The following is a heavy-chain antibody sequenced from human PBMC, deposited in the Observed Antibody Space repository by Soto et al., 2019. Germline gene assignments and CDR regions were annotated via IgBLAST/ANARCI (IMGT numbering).Heavy chain of an antibody. D-gene: IGHD3-3*01. CDR3: AKGQLEYLVEWLPYDY. V-gene: IGHV3-30*18. CDR1: GFTFSSYG. CDR2: ISYDGSNK. J-gene: IGHJ4*02. Sequence: GGSLRLSCAASGFTFSSYGMHWVRQAPGKGLEWVAVISYDGSNKYYADSVKGRFTISRDNSKNTLYLQMNSLRAEDTAVYYCAKGQLEYLVEWLPYDYWGQGTLVTVSS.